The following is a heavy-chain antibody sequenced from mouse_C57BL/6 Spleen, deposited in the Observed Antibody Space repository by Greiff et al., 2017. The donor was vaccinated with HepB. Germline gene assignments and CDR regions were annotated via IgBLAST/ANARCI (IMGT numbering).Heavy chain of an antibody. CDR2: ISSGSSTI. D-gene: IGHD2-5*01. CDR1: GFTFSDYG. J-gene: IGHJ2*01. Sequence: EVQLVESGGGLVKPGGSLKLSCAASGFTFSDYGMHWVRQAPEKGLEWVAYISSGSSTIYYADTVKGRFTISRDNAKNTLFLQMTSLRSEDTAMYYCARTPYYSNFFDYWGQGTTLTVSS. V-gene: IGHV5-17*01. CDR3: ARTPYYSNFFDY.